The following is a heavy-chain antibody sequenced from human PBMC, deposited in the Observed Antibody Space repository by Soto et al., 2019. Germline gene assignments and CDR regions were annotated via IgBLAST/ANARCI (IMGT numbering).Heavy chain of an antibody. V-gene: IGHV3-13*01. CDR3: ARDAGTGWFDP. J-gene: IGHJ5*02. CDR2: IGTAGDT. Sequence: PVGSLRLSCAASGFTFSSYDMHWVRQATGKGLEWVSAIGTAGDTYYPGSVKGRFTISRENAKNSLYLQMNSLRAGDTAVYYCARDAGTGWFDPWGQGTLVTVSS. D-gene: IGHD1-7*01. CDR1: GFTFSSYD.